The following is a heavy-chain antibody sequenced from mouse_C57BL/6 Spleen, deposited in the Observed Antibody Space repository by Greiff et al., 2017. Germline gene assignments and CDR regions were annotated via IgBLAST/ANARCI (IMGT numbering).Heavy chain of an antibody. J-gene: IGHJ2*01. V-gene: IGHV1-69*01. D-gene: IGHD3-2*02. CDR3: ARSTAQATDY. CDR1: GYTFTSYW. Sequence: VQLQQPGAELVMPGASVKLSCKASGYTFTSYWMHWVKQRPGQGLEWIGEIDPSDSYTNYNQKFKGKSTLTVDKSSSTAYMQLSSLTSEDSAVYYGARSTAQATDYWGQGTTLTVSS. CDR2: IDPSDSYT.